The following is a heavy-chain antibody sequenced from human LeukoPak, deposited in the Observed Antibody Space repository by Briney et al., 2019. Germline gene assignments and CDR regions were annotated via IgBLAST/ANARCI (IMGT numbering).Heavy chain of an antibody. V-gene: IGHV3-30*03. J-gene: IGHJ6*02. Sequence: GGSLRLSCAASGFSFSGYGMHWVRQAPGKGLEWVAVISYDGSDKKYGDSVKGRFTISRDNSKNTLYLQMNSLRAEDTAVYYCAREEGYCSNTSCSTFGMDVWGQGTTVTVSS. D-gene: IGHD2-2*01. CDR1: GFSFSGYG. CDR3: AREEGYCSNTSCSTFGMDV. CDR2: ISYDGSDK.